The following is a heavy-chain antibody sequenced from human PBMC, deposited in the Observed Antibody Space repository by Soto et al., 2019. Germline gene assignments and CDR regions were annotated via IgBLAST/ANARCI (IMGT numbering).Heavy chain of an antibody. CDR2: IHPSGTT. Sequence: QVQLQQWGAGLLKPSETLSLTCAVYGGSLRNYYWSWIRQSPGKGLEWIGEIHPSGTTNYNPSLKSRVTMSLDTSKNQFSLKLISVTVADTTVYYCARGRDEYKLGNVWGPGTTVTVSS. V-gene: IGHV4-34*01. CDR1: GGSLRNYY. J-gene: IGHJ6*02. D-gene: IGHD7-27*01. CDR3: ARGRDEYKLGNV.